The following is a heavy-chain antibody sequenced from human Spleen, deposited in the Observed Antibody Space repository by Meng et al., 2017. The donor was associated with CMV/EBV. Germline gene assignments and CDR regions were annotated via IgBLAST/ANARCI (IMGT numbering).Heavy chain of an antibody. D-gene: IGHD6-6*01. J-gene: IGHJ4*02. CDR3: AKIAGRRPYYFDY. V-gene: IGHV1-8*03. CDR2: MNPNTGNT. CDR1: GYTFTNYD. Sequence: CKASGYTFTNYDINWVRQAPGQGLEWMEWMNPNTGNTGYPQEFQDRVTITRDTSISTAYMELSSLTSEDTAVYYCAKIAGRRPYYFDYWGQGTLVTVSS.